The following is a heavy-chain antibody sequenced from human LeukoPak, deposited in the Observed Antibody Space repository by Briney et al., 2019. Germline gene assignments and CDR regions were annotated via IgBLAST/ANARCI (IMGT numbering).Heavy chain of an antibody. CDR3: AKLRAGYSTVVTD. D-gene: IGHD4-23*01. V-gene: IGHV3-23*01. J-gene: IGHJ4*02. CDR2: ISSGGGDT. CDR1: GFTFSSYA. Sequence: GGSLRPSCAASGFTFSSYAMTWVRQAPVKGLEWVSTISSGGGDTYYADSVKGRFTTSRDNSKNTLYLQMNSLRAEDTAVYYCAKLRAGYSTVVTDWGQGTLVTVSS.